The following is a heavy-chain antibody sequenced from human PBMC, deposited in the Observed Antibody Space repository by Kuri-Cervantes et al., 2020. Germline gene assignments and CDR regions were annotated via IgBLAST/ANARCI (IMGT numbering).Heavy chain of an antibody. CDR3: AREPWIQLWLSAFDI. J-gene: IGHJ3*02. Sequence: GSLRLSCVVSGYSISSGYYWGWIRQSPGKGLEWIGEINHSGSTNYNPSLKSRVTISVDTSKNQFSLRLSSVTAADTAVYYCAREPWIQLWLSAFDIWGQGTMVTVSS. V-gene: IGHV4-38-2*02. CDR1: GYSISSGYY. D-gene: IGHD5-18*01. CDR2: INHSGST.